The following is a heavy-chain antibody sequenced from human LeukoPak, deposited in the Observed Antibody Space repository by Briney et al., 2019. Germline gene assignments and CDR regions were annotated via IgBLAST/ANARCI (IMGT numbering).Heavy chain of an antibody. Sequence: PGGSLRLSCAASGFTFSSYSMNWVRQAPGKGLEWVSSISSSSSTIYYADSVKGRFTISRDNAKNSLYLQMNSLRDEDTAVYYCARAPPTCGGDCYSASDYWGQGTLVTVSS. CDR2: ISSSSSTI. CDR3: ARAPPTCGGDCYSASDY. D-gene: IGHD2-21*01. V-gene: IGHV3-48*02. CDR1: GFTFSSYS. J-gene: IGHJ4*02.